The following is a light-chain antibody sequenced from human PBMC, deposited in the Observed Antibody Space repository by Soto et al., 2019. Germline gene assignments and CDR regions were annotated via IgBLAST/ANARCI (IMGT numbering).Light chain of an antibody. V-gene: IGKV1-9*01. CDR1: QGISGY. CDR2: SAS. Sequence: DIQLTQSPSFLSASVGHRVTSTCPASQGISGYLAWYQQRPGEAPKLLLYSASTLQSGVPSRFSGSGSGTEFPLTISSLQPEDFATYYCQQLNTYPLTFGGGTKV. J-gene: IGKJ4*01. CDR3: QQLNTYPLT.